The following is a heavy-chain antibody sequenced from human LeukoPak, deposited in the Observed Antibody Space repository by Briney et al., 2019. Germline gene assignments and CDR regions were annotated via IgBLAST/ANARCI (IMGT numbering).Heavy chain of an antibody. J-gene: IGHJ4*02. Sequence: ASVNVSCKASGYTFTSYGIIWVRQAPGKGLEWMGWISGYNGNTNYAQKVQGRVTMTTDTSSSTAYMEVRSLRSDDTAVYYCARLASLVAAAAHYWGQGTLVTVSS. CDR2: ISGYNGNT. D-gene: IGHD6-13*01. CDR1: GYTFTSYG. CDR3: ARLASLVAAAAHY. V-gene: IGHV1-18*01.